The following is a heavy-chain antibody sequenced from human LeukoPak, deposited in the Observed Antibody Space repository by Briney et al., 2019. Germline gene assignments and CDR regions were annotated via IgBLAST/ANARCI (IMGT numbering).Heavy chain of an antibody. CDR3: ARGLVGATDLDY. D-gene: IGHD1-26*01. V-gene: IGHV1-3*01. Sequence: ASVKVSCKASGYTFTSYAMHWVRQAPGQRLEWMGWINAGNGNTKYSQKFQGRVTITRDTSASTAYMELSSLRSEDTAVYYCARGLVGATDLDYWGQGTLVTVSS. CDR1: GYTFTSYA. CDR2: INAGNGNT. J-gene: IGHJ4*02.